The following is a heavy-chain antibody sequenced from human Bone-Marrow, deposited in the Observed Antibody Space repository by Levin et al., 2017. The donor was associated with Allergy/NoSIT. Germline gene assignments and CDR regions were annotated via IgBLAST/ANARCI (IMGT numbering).Heavy chain of an antibody. CDR3: ARDTHIHDFWTGQLSTCGY. CDR2: INTNNGNP. D-gene: IGHD3/OR15-3a*01. J-gene: IGHJ4*02. CDR1: GYTFTSYA. Sequence: GASVKVSCKASGYTFTSYAINWVRQAPGQGLEWMGLINTNNGNPTYGQGFTGRFVFSLDTSVSTAYLQISSLEAEDTAVYFCARDTHIHDFWTGQLSTCGYWGQGTRVTVSS. V-gene: IGHV7-4-1*02.